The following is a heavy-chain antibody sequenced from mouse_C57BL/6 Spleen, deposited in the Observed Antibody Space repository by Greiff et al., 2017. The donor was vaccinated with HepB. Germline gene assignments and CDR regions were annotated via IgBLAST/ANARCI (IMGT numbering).Heavy chain of an antibody. D-gene: IGHD2-4*01. CDR2: ISYDGSN. CDR1: GYSITSGYY. CDR3: ARLYDYDGYYFDY. J-gene: IGHJ2*01. Sequence: EVQLVESGPGLVKPSQSLSLTCSVTGYSITSGYYWNWIRQFPGNKLEWMGYISYDGSNNYNPSLKNRISITRDTSKNQFFLKLNSVTTEDTATYYCARLYDYDGYYFDYWGQGTTLTVSS. V-gene: IGHV3-6*01.